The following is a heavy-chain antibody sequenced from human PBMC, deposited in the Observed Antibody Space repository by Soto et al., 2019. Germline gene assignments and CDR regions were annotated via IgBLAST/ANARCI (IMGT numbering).Heavy chain of an antibody. Sequence: PSETLSLTCAVYGGSFSGYYWSWIRQPPGKGLEWIGEINRSGSTNYNPSLKSRVTISVDTSKNQFSLKLSSVTAADTAVYYCARESVGWPLYYFDYWGQGTLVTISS. V-gene: IGHV4-34*01. D-gene: IGHD2-15*01. CDR3: ARESVGWPLYYFDY. J-gene: IGHJ4*02. CDR2: INRSGST. CDR1: GGSFSGYY.